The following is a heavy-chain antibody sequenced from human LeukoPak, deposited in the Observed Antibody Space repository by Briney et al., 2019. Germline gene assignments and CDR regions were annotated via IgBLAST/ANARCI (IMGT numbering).Heavy chain of an antibody. CDR2: ISSSSSYI. V-gene: IGHV3-21*01. CDR3: ARDLRGAPDY. Sequence: GGSLRLSCAASGFTFSSYSMNWVRQAPGKGLEWVSSISSSSSYIYYADSVRGRFTISRDNAKNSLYLQMNSLRAEDTAVYYCARDLRGAPDYWGQGTLVTVSS. J-gene: IGHJ4*02. D-gene: IGHD1-26*01. CDR1: GFTFSSYS.